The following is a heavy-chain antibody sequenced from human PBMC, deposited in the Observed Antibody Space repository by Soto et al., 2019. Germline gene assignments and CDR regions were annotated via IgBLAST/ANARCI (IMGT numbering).Heavy chain of an antibody. J-gene: IGHJ6*02. D-gene: IGHD1-1*01. CDR2: IYYSGST. V-gene: IGHV4-30-4*01. CDR3: ARVVHQGYYGMGV. Sequence: SETLSLTCTVSGGSISSGDYYWSWIRQPPGKGLEWIGYIYYSGSTYYNPSLKSRVTISVDTSKNQFSLKLSSVTAADTAVYYCARVVHQGYYGMGVWGQGTTVTVSS. CDR1: GGSISSGDYY.